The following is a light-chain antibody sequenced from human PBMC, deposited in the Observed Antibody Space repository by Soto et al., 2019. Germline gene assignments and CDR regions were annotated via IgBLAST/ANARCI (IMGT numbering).Light chain of an antibody. CDR1: REVSSN. J-gene: IGKJ3*01. CDR2: GAS. CDR3: QQYNKWPLT. Sequence: DIVMTQSPATLSVSPGETASLSCRANREVSSNVVWYQHKSGQSPRVLVYGASIRATGTPARFSGSGSGSDFTLTISSLQSEDFAVYYCQQYNKWPLTFGPGTKVDIK. V-gene: IGKV3-15*01.